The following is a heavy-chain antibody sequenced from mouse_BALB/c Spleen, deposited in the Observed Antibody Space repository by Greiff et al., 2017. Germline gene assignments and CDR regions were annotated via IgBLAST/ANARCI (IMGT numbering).Heavy chain of an antibody. D-gene: IGHD4-1*02. J-gene: IGHJ4*01. CDR1: GFTFSSFG. CDR3: ATTEDAMDY. Sequence: DVHLVESGGGLVQPGGSRKLSCAASGFTFSSFGMHWVRQAPEKGLEWVAYISSGSSTIYYADTVKGRFTISRDNPKNTLFLQMTSLRSEDTAMYYCATTEDAMDYWGQGTSVTVSS. V-gene: IGHV5-17*02. CDR2: ISSGSSTI.